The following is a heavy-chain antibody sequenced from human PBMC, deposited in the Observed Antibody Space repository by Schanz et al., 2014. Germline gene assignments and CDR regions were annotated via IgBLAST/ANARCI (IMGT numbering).Heavy chain of an antibody. V-gene: IGHV3-74*01. J-gene: IGHJ4*02. D-gene: IGHD4-17*01. Sequence: EVQLVEYGGGLVQPGESLRLSCAASGFTFSAYWMHWVRQAPGKGLVWVSRTSNDGSFTTFADSVKGRFTISRDNAKNTLYLQMNSLRAEDTAVYYCVRDTDYHFDYWGQGTLVTVSS. CDR1: GFTFSAYW. CDR3: VRDTDYHFDY. CDR2: TSNDGSFT.